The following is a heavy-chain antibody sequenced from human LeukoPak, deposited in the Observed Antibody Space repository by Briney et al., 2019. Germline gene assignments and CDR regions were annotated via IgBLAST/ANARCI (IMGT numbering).Heavy chain of an antibody. D-gene: IGHD6-13*01. CDR3: ARIIGAVGNRGPGLFDP. CDR1: GGSISSYY. CDR2: IYYSGST. Sequence: SETLSLTCNVTGGSISSYYWSWIRQPPGKGLEWIGYIYYSGSTNYNPSLKSRVTISVDTSKNQFSLKLSSVTAADTAVYYCARIIGAVGNRGPGLFDPWGQGTLVTVSS. V-gene: IGHV4-59*08. J-gene: IGHJ5*02.